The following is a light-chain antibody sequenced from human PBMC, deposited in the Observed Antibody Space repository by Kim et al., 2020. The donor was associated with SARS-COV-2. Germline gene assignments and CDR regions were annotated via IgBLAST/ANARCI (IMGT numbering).Light chain of an antibody. CDR2: LNSDGSH. Sequence: AAVKLTCTLCSGHSSDAIAWHQQQPEKGPRYLMKLNSDGSHSKGDGIPDRFSGSSSGAERYLTISSLQSEDEADYYCQTWGTGIPVFGGGTQLTVL. J-gene: IGLJ3*02. V-gene: IGLV4-69*01. CDR3: QTWGTGIPV. CDR1: SGHSSDA.